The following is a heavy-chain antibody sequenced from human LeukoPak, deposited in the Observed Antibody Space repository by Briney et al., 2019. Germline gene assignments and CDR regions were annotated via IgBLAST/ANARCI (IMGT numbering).Heavy chain of an antibody. J-gene: IGHJ4*02. D-gene: IGHD5-24*01. CDR2: ISGSGGST. V-gene: IGHV3-23*01. Sequence: GGSLRLSCAASGFTFSSYAMSWVRQAPGKGLEWVSAISGSGGSTYYADSVKGRFTISRDNSKNTLYLQMNSPRAEDTAVYYCAKGTSRDGYNYYWGQGTLVTVSS. CDR1: GFTFSSYA. CDR3: AKGTSRDGYNYY.